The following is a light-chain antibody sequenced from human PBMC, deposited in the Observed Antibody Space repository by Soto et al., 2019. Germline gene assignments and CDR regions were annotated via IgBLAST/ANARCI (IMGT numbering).Light chain of an antibody. CDR1: SSDVGGYNY. Sequence: QSVLTQPASVSGSPGQSITIPCTGTSSDVGGYNYVSWYQQHPGKAPKLMIYDVSNRPSGVSNRFSGSKSDNTASLTISGLQAEDEADYYCSSYTSSSTRVFGTGTKVTVL. CDR3: SSYTSSSTRV. CDR2: DVS. J-gene: IGLJ1*01. V-gene: IGLV2-14*01.